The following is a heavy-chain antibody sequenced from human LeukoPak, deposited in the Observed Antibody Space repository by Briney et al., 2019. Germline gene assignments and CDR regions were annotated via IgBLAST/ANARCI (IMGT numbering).Heavy chain of an antibody. V-gene: IGHV4-59*01. Sequence: PSETLSLTCTVSGSSISSYYWSWIRQPPGKGLEWIGYIYYSGSTNYNPSLKSRVTISVETSKNQFSLKLKSVTAADTAVYYCARGGYYGSGNDFRFDPWGQGTLVTVSS. CDR1: GSSISSYY. J-gene: IGHJ5*02. CDR3: ARGGYYGSGNDFRFDP. CDR2: IYYSGST. D-gene: IGHD3-10*01.